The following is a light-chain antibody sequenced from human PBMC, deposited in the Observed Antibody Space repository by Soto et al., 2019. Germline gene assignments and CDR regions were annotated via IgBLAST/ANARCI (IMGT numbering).Light chain of an antibody. Sequence: IQMTQSPSTLSACVGDRVTITCRASQSISSWLAWYQQKPGKAPKLLIYKASSLEGGVPSRFSGSGSGTEFTLTISSLQPDDFATYYCQQYNSYWTFGQGTKVDIK. J-gene: IGKJ1*01. V-gene: IGKV1-5*03. CDR2: KAS. CDR1: QSISSW. CDR3: QQYNSYWT.